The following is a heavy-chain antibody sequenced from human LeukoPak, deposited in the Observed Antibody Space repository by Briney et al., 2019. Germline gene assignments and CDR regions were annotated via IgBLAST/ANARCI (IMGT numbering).Heavy chain of an antibody. CDR2: INTHSGAT. CDR3: ARGPIGGLRKGFDI. J-gene: IGHJ4*02. Sequence: ASVQISCKASGNTFSGYYVHWVRQAPGQGLEWMGWINTHSGATNYAQHFQGRVTMTTDTSVTTAYMDLDGLKSDDAAVYFCARGPIGGLRKGFDIWGQGTLVTVSS. V-gene: IGHV1-2*02. D-gene: IGHD1-26*01. CDR1: GNTFSGYY.